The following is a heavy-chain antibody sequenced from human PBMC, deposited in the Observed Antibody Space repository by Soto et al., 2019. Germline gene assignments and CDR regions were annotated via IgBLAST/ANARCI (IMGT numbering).Heavy chain of an antibody. CDR1: GFTFSIYA. D-gene: IGHD6-6*01. Sequence: GGSLRLSCAASGFTFSIYAMTWVRQSPGKGLEWVSSMSRTGDNTYYADSVKGRFTISRDNSKNTLYLQMNSLRAEDTALYYCARRAFGSSRSFDIWGQGTMVTVSS. CDR2: MSRTGDNT. J-gene: IGHJ3*02. CDR3: ARRAFGSSRSFDI. V-gene: IGHV3-23*01.